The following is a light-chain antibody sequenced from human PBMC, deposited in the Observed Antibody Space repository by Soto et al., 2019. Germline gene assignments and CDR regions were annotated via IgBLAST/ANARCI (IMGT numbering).Light chain of an antibody. J-gene: IGLJ2*01. V-gene: IGLV2-14*01. CDR3: SSYTSSSTLYVV. CDR1: SSDIGGYDY. Sequence: QSALTQPASVSGSPGQSITISCTGTSSDIGGYDYVSWYQHHPGKAPKLIIYEVNIRPSGVSNRFSGSKSGNTASLTISGLQAEDEADYYCSSYTSSSTLYVVFGGRTKVTVL. CDR2: EVN.